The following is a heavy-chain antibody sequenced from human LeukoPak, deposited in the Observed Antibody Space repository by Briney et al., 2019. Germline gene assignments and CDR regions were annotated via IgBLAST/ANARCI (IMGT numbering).Heavy chain of an antibody. V-gene: IGHV3-23*01. CDR3: EKRGAGSGGLHH. D-gene: IGHD6-19*01. CDR1: GFSFSIYA. CDR2: FFSDTGKT. J-gene: IGHJ5*02. Sequence: GGSLRLSCAASGFSFSIYAMSWVRQAPGKGLEWVSTFFSDTGKTDYADSVKGRFTISRDTSKNTLYLQMNSLRAEDTAVYYCEKRGAGSGGLHHWGQGTLVTVSS.